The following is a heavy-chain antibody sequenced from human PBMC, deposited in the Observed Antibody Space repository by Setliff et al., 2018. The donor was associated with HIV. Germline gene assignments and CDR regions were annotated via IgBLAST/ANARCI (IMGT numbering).Heavy chain of an antibody. Sequence: SETLSLTCTVSGGSFSSGGYYWSWIRQHPGKGLEWIGYIYYSGSAYNNPSLKSRITMSIDTSKNQFSLKLSSVTAADTAVYYCARTRGAGGPFDIWGQGTMVTVS. CDR2: IYYSGSA. J-gene: IGHJ3*02. D-gene: IGHD2-8*02. CDR1: GGSFSSGGYY. CDR3: ARTRGAGGPFDI. V-gene: IGHV4-31*03.